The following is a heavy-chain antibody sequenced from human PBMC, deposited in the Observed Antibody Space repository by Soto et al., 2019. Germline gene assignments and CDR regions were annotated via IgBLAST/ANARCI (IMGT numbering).Heavy chain of an antibody. D-gene: IGHD3-9*01. CDR3: ARDFSYDILTGYRIIRGYFDY. CDR1: GYTFTSYG. CDR2: ISAYNGNT. Sequence: QVQLVQSGAEMKKPGASVKVSCKASGYTFTSYGISWVRQAPGQGLEWMGWISAYNGNTNYAQKLQGRVTMTTDTSTSTAYMELRSLRSDDTAVYYCARDFSYDILTGYRIIRGYFDYWGQGTLVTVSS. V-gene: IGHV1-18*01. J-gene: IGHJ4*02.